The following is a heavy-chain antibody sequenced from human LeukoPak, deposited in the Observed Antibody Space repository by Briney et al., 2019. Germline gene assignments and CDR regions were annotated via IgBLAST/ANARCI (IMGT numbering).Heavy chain of an antibody. CDR2: ISSSSSYI. Sequence: PGGSLRLSCAASGFTFSSYAMSWVRQAPGKGLEWVSSISSSSSYIYYADSVKGRFTISRDNAKNSLYLQMNSLRAEDTAVYYCARRTEELDYWGQGTLVTVSS. D-gene: IGHD1-1*01. V-gene: IGHV3-21*01. J-gene: IGHJ4*02. CDR3: ARRTEELDY. CDR1: GFTFSSYA.